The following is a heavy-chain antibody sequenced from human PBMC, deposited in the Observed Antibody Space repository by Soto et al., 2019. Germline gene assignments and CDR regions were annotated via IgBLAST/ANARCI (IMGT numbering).Heavy chain of an antibody. V-gene: IGHV1-46*01. CDR2: IHPSDGRT. Sequence: QVQLVPSGAEVKKPGASVKVSCKASGYPFTSHHIHWVRQAPGQGLEWMGTIHPSDGRTMYTQNFLGRITMTWDTSPSTVNMELSSLRFEDTAVYYCARDTGSFDYWGQGTLVTVSS. CDR3: ARDTGSFDY. CDR1: GYPFTSHH. D-gene: IGHD2-15*01. J-gene: IGHJ4*02.